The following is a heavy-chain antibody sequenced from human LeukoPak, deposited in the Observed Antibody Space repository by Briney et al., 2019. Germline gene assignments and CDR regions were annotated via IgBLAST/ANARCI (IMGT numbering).Heavy chain of an antibody. J-gene: IGHJ4*02. D-gene: IGHD2-2*01. CDR3: ARVMGRYCSSTSCYVDY. Sequence: SGGSLRLSCAASGITFSSYAMHWVSQAPGKGLEWVAVISYDGSNKYYADSVKGRFTISRDNSKNKLYLQMNSLRAEDTAVYYCARVMGRYCSSTSCYVDYWGQGTLVTVSS. V-gene: IGHV3-30*04. CDR1: GITFSSYA. CDR2: ISYDGSNK.